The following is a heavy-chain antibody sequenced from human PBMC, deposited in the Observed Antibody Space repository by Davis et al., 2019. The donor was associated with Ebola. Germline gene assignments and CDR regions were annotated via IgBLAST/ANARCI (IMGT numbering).Heavy chain of an antibody. D-gene: IGHD3-22*01. Sequence: SLKISCAASGFTFSSYGMHWVRQAPGKGLEWVSGISWNSGSIGYADSVKGRFTISRDNAKNSLHLQMNSLRAEDTAVYYCARDVDYYDSSGYYYYFDYWGQGTLVTVSS. J-gene: IGHJ4*02. CDR2: ISWNSGSI. CDR3: ARDVDYYDSSGYYYYFDY. V-gene: IGHV3-9*01. CDR1: GFTFSSYG.